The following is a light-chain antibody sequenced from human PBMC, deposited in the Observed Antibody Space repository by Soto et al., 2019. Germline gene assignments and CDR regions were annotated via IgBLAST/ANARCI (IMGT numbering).Light chain of an antibody. CDR2: GSS. Sequence: EIVLTQSPATLSLSPGERATLSCRASQSVSSYLAWYQQKPGQAPRLLIYGSSNRATGIPARFSGSGSGTDFTLTISSLDPEDFAFYYCQQRKNWPLTFGGGTKVEIK. CDR3: QQRKNWPLT. CDR1: QSVSSY. V-gene: IGKV3-11*01. J-gene: IGKJ4*01.